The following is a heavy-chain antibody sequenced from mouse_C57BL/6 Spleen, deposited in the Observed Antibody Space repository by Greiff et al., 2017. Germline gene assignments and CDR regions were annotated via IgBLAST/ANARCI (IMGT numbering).Heavy chain of an antibody. D-gene: IGHD2-2*01. V-gene: IGHV5-17*01. CDR2: ISSGSSTI. CDR1: GFTFSDYG. J-gene: IGHJ3*01. Sequence: EVMLVESGGGLVKPGGSLKLSCAASGFTFSDYGMHWVRQAPEKGLEWVAYISSGSSTIYYADTVKGRFTISRDNAKNTLFLQMTSLRSEDTAMYYCAGAYGYDGWFAYWGQGTLVTVSA. CDR3: AGAYGYDGWFAY.